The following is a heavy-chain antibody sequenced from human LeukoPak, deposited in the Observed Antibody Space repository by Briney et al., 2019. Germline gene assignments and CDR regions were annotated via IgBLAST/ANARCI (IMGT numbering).Heavy chain of an antibody. V-gene: IGHV1-69*13. CDR2: IIPIFGTA. D-gene: IGHD4-23*01. J-gene: IGHJ6*02. Sequence: SVKVSCKASGGTFSSYAISWVRQAPGQGLEWMGGIIPIFGTANYAQKFQGRVTITADESTNTAYMELSSLRSEDTAVYYCARYRPTVVTDYYYYGMDVWGQGTTVTVSS. CDR1: GGTFSSYA. CDR3: ARYRPTVVTDYYYYGMDV.